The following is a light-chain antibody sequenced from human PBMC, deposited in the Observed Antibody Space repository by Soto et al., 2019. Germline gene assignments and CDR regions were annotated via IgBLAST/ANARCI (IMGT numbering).Light chain of an antibody. CDR2: DAS. CDR3: QQYGSSGT. CDR1: QSISSW. V-gene: IGKV1-5*01. Sequence: DIQITPSPSTPSSSLGDRVTTPCRASQSISSWLAWYQQKPGKAPKLLIYDASSLESGVPSRFSGSGSGTDFTLTISRLEPEDFAVYYCQQYGSSGTVGQGTKVDIK. J-gene: IGKJ1*01.